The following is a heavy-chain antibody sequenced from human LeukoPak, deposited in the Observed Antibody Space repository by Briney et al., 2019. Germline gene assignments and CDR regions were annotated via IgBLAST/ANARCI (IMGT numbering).Heavy chain of an antibody. Sequence: ASVKVSCKASGYTFTGYYMHWVRQAPGRGLEWMGWINPNSGGTNYAQKFQGRVTMNRDTSISTAYMELSRLRSDDTAVYYCAREGIKLRFGDSLSPFDPWGQGTLVTVSS. D-gene: IGHD3-10*01. V-gene: IGHV1-2*02. CDR3: AREGIKLRFGDSLSPFDP. CDR2: INPNSGGT. CDR1: GYTFTGYY. J-gene: IGHJ5*02.